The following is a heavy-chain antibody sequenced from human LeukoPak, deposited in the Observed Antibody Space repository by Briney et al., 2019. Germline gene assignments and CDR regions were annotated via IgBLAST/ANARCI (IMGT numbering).Heavy chain of an antibody. CDR1: GFTFSSYW. D-gene: IGHD3-22*01. V-gene: IGHV3-7*01. CDR2: IKQDGSEK. CDR3: AQECVDSSGYYYVPNWFDP. J-gene: IGHJ5*02. Sequence: GSLRLSCAASGFTFSSYWMSWVRQAPGKGLEWVANIKQDGSEKYYVDSVKGRFTISRDNAKNSLYLQMNSLRDEDTAVYYCAQECVDSSGYYYVPNWFDPWGQGTLVTVSS.